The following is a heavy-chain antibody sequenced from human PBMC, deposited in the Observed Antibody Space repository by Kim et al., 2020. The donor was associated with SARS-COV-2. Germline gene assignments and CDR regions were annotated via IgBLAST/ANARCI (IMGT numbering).Heavy chain of an antibody. Sequence: SVKVSCKASGGTFSSYAISWVRQAPGQGLEWMGGIIPIFGTANYAQKFQGRVTITADESTSTAYMELSSLRSEDTAVYYCARVVVATGYYFDYWGQGTLVTVSS. CDR3: ARVVVATGYYFDY. CDR1: GGTFSSYA. CDR2: IIPIFGTA. D-gene: IGHD5-12*01. J-gene: IGHJ4*02. V-gene: IGHV1-69*13.